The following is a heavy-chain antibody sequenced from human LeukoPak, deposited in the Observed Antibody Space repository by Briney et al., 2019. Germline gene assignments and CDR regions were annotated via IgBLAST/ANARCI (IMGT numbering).Heavy chain of an antibody. CDR1: AFAFTSHA. CDR3: ARGAALVGTASFIFDY. CDR2: ISGSGGRT. Sequence: GGSLTLYCAAYAFAFTSHAMRWVRQAPGKGLEWVSSISGSGGRTYYPGSLRGRFTISRDNSKDTVYLQMNGLTADDTAVYYCARGAALVGTASFIFDYWGPGTLVAVSS. J-gene: IGHJ4*02. V-gene: IGHV3-23*01. D-gene: IGHD1-26*01.